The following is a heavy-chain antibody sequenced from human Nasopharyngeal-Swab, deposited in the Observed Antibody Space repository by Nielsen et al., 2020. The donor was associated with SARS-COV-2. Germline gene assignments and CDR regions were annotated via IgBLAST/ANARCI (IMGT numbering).Heavy chain of an antibody. CDR3: ARDQRSGWFDAFDI. J-gene: IGHJ3*02. CDR2: IYYSGST. Sequence: WIRQPPGKGLEWIGYIYYSGSTNYNPSLKSRVTISVDTSKNQFSLKLSSVTAADTAMYYCARDQRSGWFDAFDIWGQGTMVTVSS. V-gene: IGHV4-59*01. D-gene: IGHD6-19*01.